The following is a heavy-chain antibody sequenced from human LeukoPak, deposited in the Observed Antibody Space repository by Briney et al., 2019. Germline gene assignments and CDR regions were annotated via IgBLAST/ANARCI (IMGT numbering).Heavy chain of an antibody. CDR3: VREVGYGDYVSTNNWFDP. Sequence: SVTVSCKASGGTFSSHVISWVRQAPGQGLEWMGKIIPILGMAHYAQKFQGRVTITADKSTSTAYMELSSLRSEDTAVYYCVREVGYGDYVSTNNWFDPWGQGTLVIVSS. CDR1: GGTFSSHV. V-gene: IGHV1-69*04. J-gene: IGHJ5*02. D-gene: IGHD4-17*01. CDR2: IIPILGMA.